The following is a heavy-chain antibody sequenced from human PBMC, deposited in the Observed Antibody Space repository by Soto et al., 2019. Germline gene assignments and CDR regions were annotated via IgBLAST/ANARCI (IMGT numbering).Heavy chain of an antibody. CDR1: GGSFSGYY. J-gene: IGHJ6*02. CDR3: ARITMVRGVIFPSYYYYYGMDV. Sequence: PSETLSLTCAVYGGSFSGYYWSWIRQPPGKGLEWIGEINHSGSTNYNPSLKSRVTISVDTSKNQFSLKLSSVTAADTAVYYCARITMVRGVIFPSYYYYYGMDVWGQGTTVTVS. D-gene: IGHD3-10*01. CDR2: INHSGST. V-gene: IGHV4-34*01.